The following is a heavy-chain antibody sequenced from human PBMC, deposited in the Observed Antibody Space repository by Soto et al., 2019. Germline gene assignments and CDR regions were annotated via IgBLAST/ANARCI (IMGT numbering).Heavy chain of an antibody. J-gene: IGHJ4*02. CDR3: GRAPNSFESRVYLFAY. CDR2: IWYDGSNK. V-gene: IGHV3-33*01. Sequence: GGSLRLSCAASGFTFSSYGMHWVRQAPGKGLEWVAVIWYDGSNKYYADSVKGRFTISRDNSKNTLYLQMNSLRAEEPAVYYCGRAPNSFESRVYLFAYWAQETLVPVSP. D-gene: IGHD3-22*01. CDR1: GFTFSSYG.